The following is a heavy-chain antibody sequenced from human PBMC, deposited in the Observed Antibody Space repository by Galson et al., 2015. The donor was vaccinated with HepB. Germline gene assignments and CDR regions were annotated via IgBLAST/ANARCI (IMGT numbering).Heavy chain of an antibody. Sequence: GKGLEWVAVIWHDGSNKYYADSVKGRFTISRDNSKKTLYLQMNSLRGEDTAVYYCARPADGIAADPDSFDVWGQGTMVTVSS. D-gene: IGHD6-13*01. CDR2: IWHDGSNK. CDR3: ARPADGIAADPDSFDV. V-gene: IGHV3-33*01. J-gene: IGHJ3*01.